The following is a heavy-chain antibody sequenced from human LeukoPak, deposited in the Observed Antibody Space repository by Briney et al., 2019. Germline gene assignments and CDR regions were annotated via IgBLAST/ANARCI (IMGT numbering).Heavy chain of an antibody. CDR1: GFTFSTYA. D-gene: IGHD1-1*01. V-gene: IGHV3-23*01. CDR3: ARGTSGTTVYYYYMDV. CDR2: ISGSGGST. J-gene: IGHJ6*03. Sequence: GRSLRLSCAPSGFTFSTYAMSSVRQAPGKGMEWVSAISGSGGSTYYADSVKGRFTISRDNSKNTLYLQMNSLRAEDTAVYYCARGTSGTTVYYYYMDVWGKGTTVSISS.